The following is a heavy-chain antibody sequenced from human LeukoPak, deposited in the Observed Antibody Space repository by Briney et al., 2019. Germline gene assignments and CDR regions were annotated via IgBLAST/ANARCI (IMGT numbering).Heavy chain of an antibody. Sequence: GGSLRLSCAASGFTFSSYGMHWVRQAPGKGLEWVGRIKSKTDGGTTDHAAPVKGRFTISRDDSNNTLYLQMNSLRTEDTAVYYCTTPALAYGDVYDYWGQGTLVTVSS. D-gene: IGHD4-17*01. J-gene: IGHJ4*02. CDR3: TTPALAYGDVYDY. V-gene: IGHV3-15*01. CDR1: GFTFSSYG. CDR2: IKSKTDGGTT.